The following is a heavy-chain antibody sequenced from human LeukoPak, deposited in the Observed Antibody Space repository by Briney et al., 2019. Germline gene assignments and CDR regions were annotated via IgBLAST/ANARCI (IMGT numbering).Heavy chain of an antibody. CDR3: TGSFRLNAFDI. CDR2: IRDKANSYAT. D-gene: IGHD6-6*01. CDR1: GFTFSGSA. V-gene: IGHV3-73*01. Sequence: GGSLRLSCAASGFTFSGSALHWVRQASGKGLEWVGRIRDKANSYATAYPASVKGRFTISRDDSKNTVSLQMNSLKTEDTAVYYCTGSFRLNAFDIWGQGTMVSVSS. J-gene: IGHJ3*02.